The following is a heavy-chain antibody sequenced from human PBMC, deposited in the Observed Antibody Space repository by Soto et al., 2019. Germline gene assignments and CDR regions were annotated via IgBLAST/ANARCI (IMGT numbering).Heavy chain of an antibody. D-gene: IGHD4-4*01. CDR1: GGSISSGDYY. CDR3: ARGNGWDFSKWFDP. J-gene: IGHJ5*02. Sequence: SETLSLTCTVSGGSISSGDYYWSWIRQPPGKGLEWIGYIYYSGSTYYKPSLKSRVTISVDTSKNQFSLKLSSVTAADTAVYYCARGNGWDFSKWFDPWGQGTLVTVSS. V-gene: IGHV4-30-4*01. CDR2: IYYSGST.